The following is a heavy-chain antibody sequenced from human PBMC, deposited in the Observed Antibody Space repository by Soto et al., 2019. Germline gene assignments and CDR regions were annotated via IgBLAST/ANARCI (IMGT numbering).Heavy chain of an antibody. D-gene: IGHD3-22*01. Sequence: SETLSLTCAVSGYSISSGYYWGWIRQPPGKGLEWIGSIYHSGSTYYNPSLKSRVTISLDTSKNQFSLTLSAVTAADTAMYYCSTRAYDTNGYYRFDPWGQGNLVT. V-gene: IGHV4-38-2*01. CDR1: GYSISSGYY. J-gene: IGHJ5*01. CDR3: STRAYDTNGYYRFDP. CDR2: IYHSGST.